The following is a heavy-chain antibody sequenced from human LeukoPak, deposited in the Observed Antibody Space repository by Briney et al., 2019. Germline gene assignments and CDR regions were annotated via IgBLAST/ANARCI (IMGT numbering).Heavy chain of an antibody. CDR3: ARLWFGEGYYYMDV. J-gene: IGHJ6*03. V-gene: IGHV3-33*01. D-gene: IGHD3-10*01. Sequence: GKSLRLSCVASGFTFSDHGMQWVRQSPAKGLEWVALIWNDGSEKYYADSVKGRFTFSRDNSKNMLYLQMNSLRVEDTAVYYCARLWFGEGYYYMDVWGKGTTVTVSS. CDR1: GFTFSDHG. CDR2: IWNDGSEK.